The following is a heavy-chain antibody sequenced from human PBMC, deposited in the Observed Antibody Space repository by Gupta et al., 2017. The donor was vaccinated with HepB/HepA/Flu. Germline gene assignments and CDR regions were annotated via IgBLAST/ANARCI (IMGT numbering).Heavy chain of an antibody. D-gene: IGHD1/OR15-1a*01. CDR3: ARDFWVYNWNKAPVDY. CDR1: GFTFSDYY. CDR2: ISSSGSTI. Sequence: QVQLVESGGGLVKPGGSLRLACAASGFTFSDYYMSWIRQAPGKGLEWVSYISSSGSTIYYADSVKGRFTISRDNAKNSLYLQMNSLRAEDTAVYYWARDFWVYNWNKAPVDYWGQGTLVTVSS. J-gene: IGHJ4*02. V-gene: IGHV3-11*01.